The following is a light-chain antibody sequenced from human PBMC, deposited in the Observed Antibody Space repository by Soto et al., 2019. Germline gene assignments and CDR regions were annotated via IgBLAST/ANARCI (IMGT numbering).Light chain of an antibody. Sequence: QSVLTQPASVSGSPGQSITISCTGTSSDVGSYNLVSWYQQHPGKAPKLMIYEVSKRPSGVSNRFSGSKSGNTASLTISGLQAEDEADYYCSSYAGFNTVIFGGGTKLTVL. CDR3: SSYAGFNTVI. J-gene: IGLJ2*01. CDR1: SSDVGSYNL. V-gene: IGLV2-23*02. CDR2: EVS.